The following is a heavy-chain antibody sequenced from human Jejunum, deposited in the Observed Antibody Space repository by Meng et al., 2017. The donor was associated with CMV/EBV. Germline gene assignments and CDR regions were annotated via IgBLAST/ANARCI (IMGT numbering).Heavy chain of an antibody. J-gene: IGHJ4*02. Sequence: TFDIYSMNWVRQAPGKGLEWVSIISAGGDRTYYADSVKGRFTISRDNSKNTLFLQMNGLRAEDTAVYFCARAWFTVDIMTGPSSVSDYWGQGTLVTVSS. CDR3: ARAWFTVDIMTGPSSVSDY. CDR1: TFDIYS. CDR2: ISAGGDRT. V-gene: IGHV3-23*01. D-gene: IGHD3-9*01.